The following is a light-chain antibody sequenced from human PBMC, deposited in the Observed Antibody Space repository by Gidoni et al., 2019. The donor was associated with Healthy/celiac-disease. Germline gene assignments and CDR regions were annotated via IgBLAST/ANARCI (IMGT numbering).Light chain of an antibody. Sequence: DIVMTQSPDSLPVSLGARATINCKSSQSVLYSSNNKNYLAWYQQKPGQPPKLLIYWASTRESGVPDRFSGSGSGTDFTLTISSLQAEDVAVYYCQQYYSTLLTFGGGTKVEIK. V-gene: IGKV4-1*01. CDR1: QSVLYSSNNKNY. J-gene: IGKJ4*01. CDR3: QQYYSTLLT. CDR2: WAS.